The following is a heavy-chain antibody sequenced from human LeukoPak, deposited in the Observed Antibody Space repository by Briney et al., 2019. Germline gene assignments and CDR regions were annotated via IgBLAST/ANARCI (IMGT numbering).Heavy chain of an antibody. V-gene: IGHV3-21*01. CDR3: ARGGITIFGVVIIPFDY. CDR1: GFTFSSYS. J-gene: IGHJ4*02. D-gene: IGHD3-3*01. CDR2: ISSSSSYI. Sequence: GGSLSLSCAASGFTFSSYSMNWARQAPGKGLEWVSSISSSSSYIYYAYSVRGRFTFSRDNAKKSLYLQMNSLRAEDTAVYYCARGGITIFGVVIIPFDYWGQGTLVTVSS.